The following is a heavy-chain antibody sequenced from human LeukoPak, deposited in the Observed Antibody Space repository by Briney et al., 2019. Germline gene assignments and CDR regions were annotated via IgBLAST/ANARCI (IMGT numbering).Heavy chain of an antibody. CDR3: AKGYSDSGKYWGWAFDI. J-gene: IGHJ3*02. Sequence: PGRSLRLSCAASGFTFSSYGMHWVRQAPGKGLEWVAVISYDGSNKYYADSVKGRFTISRDNSKNTLYLQMNSLRAEDTAVYYCAKGYSDSGKYWGWAFDIWGQGTMVTVSS. D-gene: IGHD2/OR15-2a*01. CDR2: ISYDGSNK. CDR1: GFTFSSYG. V-gene: IGHV3-30*18.